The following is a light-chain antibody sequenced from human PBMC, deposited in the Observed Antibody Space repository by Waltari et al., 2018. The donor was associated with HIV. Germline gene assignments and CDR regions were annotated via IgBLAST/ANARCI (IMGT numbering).Light chain of an antibody. CDR2: HDN. CDR3: SSYTSSSTVV. Sequence: SYELTQPPSVSVSPGQTASITCSGDKLGDKYACWYQQKPGQSPVLVIYHDNKRPSGIPERFSGSKSGNTASLTISGLQAEDEADYYCSSYTSSSTVVFGGGTQLTVL. CDR1: KLGDKY. V-gene: IGLV3-1*01. J-gene: IGLJ2*01.